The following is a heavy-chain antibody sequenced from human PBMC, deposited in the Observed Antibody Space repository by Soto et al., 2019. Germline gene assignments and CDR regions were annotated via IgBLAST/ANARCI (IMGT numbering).Heavy chain of an antibody. V-gene: IGHV3-30*18. D-gene: IGHD4-17*01. CDR2: ISYDGNNK. CDR1: GFTFSSYG. Sequence: QVQLVESGGGVVQPGRSLRLSCAASGFTFSSYGIHWVRQAPGKGLELVAVISYDGNNKYYADSVKGRFTISRDNFKNTLYLQMDSLRAEDTAMYYCAKDHLETAVTTPSYWGQGTLVTVSS. CDR3: AKDHLETAVTTPSY. J-gene: IGHJ4*02.